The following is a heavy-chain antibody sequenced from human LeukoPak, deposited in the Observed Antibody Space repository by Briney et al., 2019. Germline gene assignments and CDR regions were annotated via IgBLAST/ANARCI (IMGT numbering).Heavy chain of an antibody. CDR3: ARVVQELLWFGELLLGYDY. D-gene: IGHD3-10*01. V-gene: IGHV1-2*02. J-gene: IGHJ4*02. CDR1: GYTFTGYY. CDR2: INPNSGGT. Sequence: ASVKVSCKASGYTFTGYYMHWVRQAPGQGLEWMGWINPNSGGTNYAQKFQGRVTMTRDTSISAVYMELSRLRSDDTAVYYCARVVQELLWFGELLLGYDYWGQGTLVTVSS.